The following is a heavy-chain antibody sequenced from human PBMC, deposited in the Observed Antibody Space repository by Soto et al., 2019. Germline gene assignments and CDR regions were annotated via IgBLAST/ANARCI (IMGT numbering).Heavy chain of an antibody. CDR3: ARGGVVVPAASFDP. Sequence: EVQLVESGGGLVQPGGSLRLSCAASGFTFSRYWMSWVRQAPGKGLEWVANIKQDGSEKYYVDSVKGRFTISRDNAKNSLYLQMNSLRAEDTAVYYCARGGVVVPAASFDPWGQGTLVTVSS. D-gene: IGHD2-2*01. V-gene: IGHV3-7*04. CDR2: IKQDGSEK. J-gene: IGHJ5*02. CDR1: GFTFSRYW.